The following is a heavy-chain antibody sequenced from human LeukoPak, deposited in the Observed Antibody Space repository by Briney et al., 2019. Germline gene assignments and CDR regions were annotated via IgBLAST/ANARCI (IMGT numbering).Heavy chain of an antibody. CDR2: IYTSGST. D-gene: IGHD4-23*01. J-gene: IGHJ3*02. Sequence: SETLSLTCTVSGGSISSGSYYWSWIRQPAGKGLEWIGRIYTSGSTNYNPSLKSRVTISVDTSKNQFSLKLSSVTAVDTAVYYCATTNGGRRAFDIWGQGTMVTVSS. V-gene: IGHV4-61*02. CDR3: ATTNGGRRAFDI. CDR1: GGSISSGSYY.